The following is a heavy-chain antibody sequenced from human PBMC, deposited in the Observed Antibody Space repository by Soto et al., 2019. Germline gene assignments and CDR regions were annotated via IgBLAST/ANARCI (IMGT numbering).Heavy chain of an antibody. CDR2: IYPGDSDT. CDR3: ERTAAAGKYYYGTDV. CDR1: GYSFTSYW. D-gene: IGHD6-13*01. V-gene: IGHV5-51*01. J-gene: IGHJ6*02. Sequence: GESLKISCKGSGYSFTSYWIGWVRQMPGKGLEWMGIIYPGDSDTRYSPSFQGQVTIPADKSISTAYLQWSSLKASDTAMYYCERTAAAGKYYYGTDVWGQGTTGTVSS.